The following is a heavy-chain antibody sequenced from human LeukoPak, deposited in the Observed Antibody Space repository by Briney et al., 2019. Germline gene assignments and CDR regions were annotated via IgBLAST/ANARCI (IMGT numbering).Heavy chain of an antibody. CDR2: ISSSGSTI. J-gene: IGHJ4*02. Sequence: PGGSLRLSCAASGFTFSSYEMNWVRQAQGKGLEWVSYISSSGSTIYYADSVKGRFTISRDNAKNSLYLQMNSLRAEDTAVYYCAREGRSYGSGPTDYWGQGTLVTVSS. V-gene: IGHV3-48*03. D-gene: IGHD3-10*01. CDR1: GFTFSSYE. CDR3: AREGRSYGSGPTDY.